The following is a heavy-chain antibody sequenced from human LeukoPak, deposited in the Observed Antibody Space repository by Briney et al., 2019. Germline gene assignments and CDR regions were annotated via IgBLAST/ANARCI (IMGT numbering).Heavy chain of an antibody. D-gene: IGHD3-22*01. Sequence: SETLSLTCAVYGGSFSGYYWSWIRQPPGKGLEWIGEINHSGSTNYNPSLKSRVTISVDTSKNQFSLKLSSVTAADTAVYYCARQTPDSSGYYYSGGYHFDYWGQGTLVTVSS. V-gene: IGHV4-34*01. CDR3: ARQTPDSSGYYYSGGYHFDY. CDR2: INHSGST. CDR1: GGSFSGYY. J-gene: IGHJ4*02.